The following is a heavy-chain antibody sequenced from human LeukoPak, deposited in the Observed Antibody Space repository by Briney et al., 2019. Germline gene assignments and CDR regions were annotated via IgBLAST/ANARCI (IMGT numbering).Heavy chain of an antibody. Sequence: SETLSLTCTVSGGSISSSSYYWGWIRQPPGKGLEWIGSIYYSGSTYYNPSLKSRVTISVDTSKNQFSLKLSSVTAADTAVYYCASIVGSRGGSDYWGQETLVTVSS. D-gene: IGHD1-26*01. CDR3: ASIVGSRGGSDY. J-gene: IGHJ4*02. CDR1: GGSISSSSYY. V-gene: IGHV4-39*07. CDR2: IYYSGST.